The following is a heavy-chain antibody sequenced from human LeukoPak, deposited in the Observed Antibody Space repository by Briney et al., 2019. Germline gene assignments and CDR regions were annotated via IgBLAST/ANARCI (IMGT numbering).Heavy chain of an antibody. CDR3: ARDQEGFDY. CDR1: GYTFTSNY. Sequence: ASVKVSCKASGYTFTSNYIHWVRQAPGQGLEWMGMIYPRDGSTSYAQKFQGRVTATRDTSTSTVHMELSGLRSEDTAVYYCARDQEGFDYWGQGTLVAVSS. CDR2: IYPRDGST. V-gene: IGHV1-46*01. J-gene: IGHJ4*02.